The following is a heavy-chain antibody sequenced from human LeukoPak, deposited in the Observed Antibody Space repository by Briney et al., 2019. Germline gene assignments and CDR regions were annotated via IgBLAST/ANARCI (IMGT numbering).Heavy chain of an antibody. V-gene: IGHV3-21*01. J-gene: IGHJ4*02. D-gene: IGHD1-1*01. CDR1: GFTFSSYS. CDR3: ATDESWNDC. Sequence: RGGSLRLSCAASGFTFSSYSMNWVRQAPGKGLEWVSSISSSSSYICYADSVKGRFTISRDNAKNSLFLQMNSLRAEDTAVYYCATDESWNDCWGQGTLVTVSS. CDR2: ISSSSSYI.